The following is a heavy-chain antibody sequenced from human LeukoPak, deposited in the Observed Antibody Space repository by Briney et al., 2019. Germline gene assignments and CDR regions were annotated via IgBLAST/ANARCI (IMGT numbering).Heavy chain of an antibody. J-gene: IGHJ3*02. D-gene: IGHD6-19*01. V-gene: IGHV3-11*04. Sequence: GGSLRLSCAASGFTFSDYYMSWIRQAPGKGLEGVSYIGSSGRTIYYADSVKGRFTISRDNAKNSLYLQMNSLRAEDTAVYYCARDGKAVAVAFDIWGQGTMVTVSS. CDR2: IGSSGRTI. CDR3: ARDGKAVAVAFDI. CDR1: GFTFSDYY.